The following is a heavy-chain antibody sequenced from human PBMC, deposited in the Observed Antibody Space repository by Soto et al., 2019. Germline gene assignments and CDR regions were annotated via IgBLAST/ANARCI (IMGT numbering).Heavy chain of an antibody. J-gene: IGHJ6*02. CDR1: GGSISTYY. V-gene: IGHV4-59*01. CDR3: ARDRVRGVTPLSNGMDV. CDR2: IYYSGST. D-gene: IGHD3-10*01. Sequence: PSETLSLTCTVSGGSISTYYWSWLRQPPGKGLEGIGYIYYSGSTNYNPSLKSRVTISVDTSKNQFSLQLSSVTAADTAVYYCARDRVRGVTPLSNGMDVWGQGTTVPVSS.